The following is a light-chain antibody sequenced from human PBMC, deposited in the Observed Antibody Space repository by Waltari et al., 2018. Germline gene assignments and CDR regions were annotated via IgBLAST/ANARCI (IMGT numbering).Light chain of an antibody. J-gene: IGLJ1*01. CDR2: DVS. V-gene: IGLV2-14*03. CDR1: SSDVGAYNY. CDR3: SSDANTFHYV. Sequence: QSALTQPASVSGSPGQSITISCAGTSSDVGAYNYVSWYQQYPAKAPKLLIYDVSKWPAGVSNRFSGSKPGNTASLTISGLQAEDEADYFCSSDANTFHYVFGTGTKVTVL.